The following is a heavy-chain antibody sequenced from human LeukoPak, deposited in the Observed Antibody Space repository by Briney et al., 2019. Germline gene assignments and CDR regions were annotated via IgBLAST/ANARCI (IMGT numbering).Heavy chain of an antibody. CDR1: GFSFSSYE. CDR2: ISSSGSTI. V-gene: IGHV3-48*03. D-gene: IGHD6-19*01. J-gene: IGHJ4*02. CDR3: ARDRSDRLAVAGTSAFDY. Sequence: PGGSLRLSCAASGFSFSSYEMNWVRQAPGKGLEWVSYISSSGSTIYYADSVKGRFTISRDNAKNSLYLQMNSLRAEDTAVYYCARDRSDRLAVAGTSAFDYWGQGTLVTVSS.